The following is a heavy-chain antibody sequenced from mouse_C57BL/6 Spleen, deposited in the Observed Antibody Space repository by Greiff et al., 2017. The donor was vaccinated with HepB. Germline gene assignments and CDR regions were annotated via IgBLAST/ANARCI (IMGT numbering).Heavy chain of an antibody. D-gene: IGHD3-2*02. CDR1: GYAFSSSW. J-gene: IGHJ4*01. V-gene: IGHV1-82*01. CDR3: APDSSAYMDY. Sequence: VQVVESGPELVKPGASVKISCKASGYAFSSSWMNWVKQRPGKGLEWIGRIYPGDGDTNYNGKFKGKATLTADKSSSTAYMQLSSLTSEDSAVYFCAPDSSAYMDYWGQGTSVTVSS. CDR2: IYPGDGDT.